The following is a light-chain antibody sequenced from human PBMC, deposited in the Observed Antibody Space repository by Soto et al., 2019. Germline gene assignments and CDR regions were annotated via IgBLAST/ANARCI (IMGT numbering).Light chain of an antibody. J-gene: IGLJ2*01. CDR3: SSYTSTSALVI. V-gene: IGLV2-14*01. Sequence: QSALTQPASVSRSPGQSITISCTGTSSDLGGYNYVSWYQQHPGEGPKLMIFEVNNRPLGVSDRFSGSKSGNTASLTISGLLADDEANYYCSSYTSTSALVIFGGGTKLTVL. CDR1: SSDLGGYNY. CDR2: EVN.